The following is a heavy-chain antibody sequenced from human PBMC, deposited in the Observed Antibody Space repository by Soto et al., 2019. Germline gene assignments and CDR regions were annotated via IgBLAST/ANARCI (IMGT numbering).Heavy chain of an antibody. Sequence: GGSLRLSCAASGFTFSSYGMHWVRQAPGKGLEWVAVISYDGSNKYYADSVKGRFTISRDNSKNTLYLQMNSLRAEDTAVYYCAKEGTIVGVVWFDYWGQGTLVTVSS. J-gene: IGHJ4*02. CDR2: ISYDGSNK. CDR1: GFTFSSYG. D-gene: IGHD3-3*01. V-gene: IGHV3-30*18. CDR3: AKEGTIVGVVWFDY.